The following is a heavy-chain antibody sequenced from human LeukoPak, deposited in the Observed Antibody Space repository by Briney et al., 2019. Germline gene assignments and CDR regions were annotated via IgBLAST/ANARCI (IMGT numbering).Heavy chain of an antibody. Sequence: RASETLSLTCAVYGGSFSSYYWGWIRQPPGKGLEWIWSIYYSGSTYYNPSLKSRVTISVDTSKNQFSLKLSSVTAADTAVYYCARDRRGYSYGSPNWFDPWGQGTLVTVSS. V-gene: IGHV4-39*07. D-gene: IGHD5-18*01. CDR1: GGSFSSYY. CDR2: IYYSGST. CDR3: ARDRRGYSYGSPNWFDP. J-gene: IGHJ5*02.